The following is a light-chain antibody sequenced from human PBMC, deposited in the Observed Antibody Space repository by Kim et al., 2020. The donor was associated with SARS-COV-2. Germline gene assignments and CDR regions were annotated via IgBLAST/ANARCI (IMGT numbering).Light chain of an antibody. V-gene: IGLV2-11*01. CDR3: CSYAGSVV. CDR2: DVT. Sequence: QSALTQPRSVSGSPGQSVTISCTGTSSDVGSYNYVSWYQQHPGKAPKLIIYDVTKRPSGVPDRFSGSKSGNTASLTIYGLQAEDEADYYCCSYAGSVVFGGGTQLTVL. J-gene: IGLJ2*01. CDR1: SSDVGSYNY.